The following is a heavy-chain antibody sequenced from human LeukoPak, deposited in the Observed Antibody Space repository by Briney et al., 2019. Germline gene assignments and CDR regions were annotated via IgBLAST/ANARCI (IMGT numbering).Heavy chain of an antibody. CDR3: ARGRLARSPYFDY. J-gene: IGHJ4*02. V-gene: IGHV4-59*01. D-gene: IGHD6-19*01. CDR2: IYYSGST. CDR1: GGSFSSYY. Sequence: PSETLSLTCTVSGGSFSSYYWTWIRQPPGKGLEWIGYIYYSGSTDYNPSLTSRVTISVDTSKNQFSLRLSSVTAADTAVYYCARGRLARSPYFDYWGQGTLVTVSS.